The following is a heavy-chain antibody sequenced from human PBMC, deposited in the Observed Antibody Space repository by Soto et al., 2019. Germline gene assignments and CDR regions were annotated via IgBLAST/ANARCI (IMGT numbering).Heavy chain of an antibody. CDR3: AISGHPIFVSWVGDY. CDR2: ISAYNGNT. J-gene: IGHJ4*02. V-gene: IGHV1-18*01. CDR1: GYTFTSYG. Sequence: ASVKVSCKASGYTFTSYGISWVRQAPGQGLEWMGWISAYNGNTNYAQKLQGRVTMTTDTSTSTAYMELRSLRSDDTAVYYCAISGHPIFVSWVGDYWGQGTLVTVSS. D-gene: IGHD3-3*01.